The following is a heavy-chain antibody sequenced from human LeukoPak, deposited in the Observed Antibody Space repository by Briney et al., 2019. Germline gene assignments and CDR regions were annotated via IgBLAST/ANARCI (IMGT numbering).Heavy chain of an antibody. D-gene: IGHD2-2*01. CDR2: INTDGSST. Sequence: PGGSLRLSCAASGFTFSTYWMHWVRQAPGKGLVWVSRINTDGSSTSYADSVKGRFTISRDNAKNTLYLQMNSLRAEDTAVYYCARDKYCSSTSCPRGWFDPWGQGTLVTASS. CDR1: GFTFSTYW. V-gene: IGHV3-74*01. CDR3: ARDKYCSSTSCPRGWFDP. J-gene: IGHJ5*02.